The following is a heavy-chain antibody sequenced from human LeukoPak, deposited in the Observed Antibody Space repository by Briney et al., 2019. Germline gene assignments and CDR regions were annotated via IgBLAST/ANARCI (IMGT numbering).Heavy chain of an antibody. J-gene: IGHJ5*02. D-gene: IGHD3-22*01. CDR2: IYPGDSDT. Sequence: GESLKISCKGSGYSFTSYWIGWVRQMPGKGLEWMGIIYPGDSDTRYSPSFQGQVTISADKSISTAYLQWSSLKASDTAMYYCARRPSSAGMYNWFDPWGQGTLVTVSS. V-gene: IGHV5-51*01. CDR3: ARRPSSAGMYNWFDP. CDR1: GYSFTSYW.